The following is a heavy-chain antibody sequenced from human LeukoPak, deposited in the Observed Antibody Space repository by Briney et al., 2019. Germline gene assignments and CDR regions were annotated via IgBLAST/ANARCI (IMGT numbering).Heavy chain of an antibody. Sequence: SETLSLTCTVSGGSISSGGYYWSWIRQHPGKGLEWIGYIYYSGSTYYNPSLKSRVTISVDTSKNEFSLKLSSVTAADTAVYYCARGLPVDYYYGMDVWGQGTTVTVSS. J-gene: IGHJ6*02. V-gene: IGHV4-30-4*08. CDR2: IYYSGST. CDR3: ARGLPVDYYYGMDV. CDR1: GGSISSGGYY.